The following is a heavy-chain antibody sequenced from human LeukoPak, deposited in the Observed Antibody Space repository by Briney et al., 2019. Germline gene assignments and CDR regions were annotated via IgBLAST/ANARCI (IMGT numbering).Heavy chain of an antibody. V-gene: IGHV5-51*01. Sequence: GESLKISCKGSGYSFTSYWIGWVRQMPGKGLEWMGIIYPGDSDTRYSPSFQGQVTISADKSISTAYPQWSSLKASDTAMYYCARRHCSSTSCYWSSDYWGQGTLVTVSS. CDR1: GYSFTSYW. CDR3: ARRHCSSTSCYWSSDY. CDR2: IYPGDSDT. D-gene: IGHD2-2*01. J-gene: IGHJ4*02.